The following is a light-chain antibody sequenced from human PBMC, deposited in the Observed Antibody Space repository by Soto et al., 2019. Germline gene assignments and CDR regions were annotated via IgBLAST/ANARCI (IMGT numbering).Light chain of an antibody. Sequence: QSALTQPASVSGSPGQSITISCTGTSSDVGGYNYVSWYQQHPGKAPKLMIYYGSNRPSGVSNRFSGSKSGNTASLTISGRQAEDEADYYCSSYTSSSTYVFGPGTKVTVL. CDR3: SSYTSSSTYV. V-gene: IGLV2-14*01. CDR1: SSDVGGYNY. J-gene: IGLJ1*01. CDR2: YGS.